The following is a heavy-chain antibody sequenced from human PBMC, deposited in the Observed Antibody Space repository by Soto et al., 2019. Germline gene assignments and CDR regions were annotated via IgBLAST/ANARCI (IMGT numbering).Heavy chain of an antibody. Sequence: QVQLVQSGAEVKKPGASVQVSCKASGYTFTSYGISWVRQAPGQGLEWMGWISDYNGNTNYAQKLQGRVTMTTDTSTSTAYMELRSLRSDDTAVYYCARVLTMVRGVIPGFDYWGQGTLVTVSS. CDR1: GYTFTSYG. V-gene: IGHV1-18*01. CDR2: ISDYNGNT. J-gene: IGHJ4*02. D-gene: IGHD3-10*01. CDR3: ARVLTMVRGVIPGFDY.